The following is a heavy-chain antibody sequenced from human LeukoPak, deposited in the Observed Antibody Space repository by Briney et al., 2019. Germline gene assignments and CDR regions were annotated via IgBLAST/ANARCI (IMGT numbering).Heavy chain of an antibody. CDR2: TSNKAKSYTT. CDR1: GFTFSNAW. J-gene: IGHJ4*02. Sequence: PGGSLRLSCAASGFTFSNAWMSWVRQAPGKGLEWVGRTSNKAKSYTTEYAASVKDRFTISRDDSKNSLYLQMNSLKTEDTAVYYCARVTGAYYFDYWGQGTLVTVSS. D-gene: IGHD1-20*01. V-gene: IGHV3-72*01. CDR3: ARVTGAYYFDY.